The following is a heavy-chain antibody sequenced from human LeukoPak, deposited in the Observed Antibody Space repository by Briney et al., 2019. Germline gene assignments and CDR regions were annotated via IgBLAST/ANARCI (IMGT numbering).Heavy chain of an antibody. CDR2: IRKKGYGETT. V-gene: IGHV3-49*05. J-gene: IGHJ4*02. Sequence: KPGRSLRLSCTASGFSFGEDAWSWFRQAPGRGLEFVSFIRKKGYGETTDYAASVRGRFTISRDDAKSTAYLQMNSLEIEDTALYYCSRGLHDYGDSNYYFDQWGRGTQVTVSS. CDR3: SRGLHDYGDSNYYFDQ. CDR1: GFSFGEDA. D-gene: IGHD4-17*01.